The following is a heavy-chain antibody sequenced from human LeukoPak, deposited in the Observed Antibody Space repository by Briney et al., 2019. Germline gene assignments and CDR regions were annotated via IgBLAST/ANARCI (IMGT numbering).Heavy chain of an antibody. D-gene: IGHD2-2*01. Sequence: ASVKVSCKASGYTFTSYGISWVRQAPGQGLEWMGIINPSGGNTNYAQKLQGRVTMTTDTSTSTAYMELRSLRSDDTAVYYCARVFRGYCSSTSCYRFDPWGQGALVTVSS. CDR3: ARVFRGYCSSTSCYRFDP. V-gene: IGHV1-18*01. J-gene: IGHJ5*02. CDR1: GYTFTSYG. CDR2: INPSGGNT.